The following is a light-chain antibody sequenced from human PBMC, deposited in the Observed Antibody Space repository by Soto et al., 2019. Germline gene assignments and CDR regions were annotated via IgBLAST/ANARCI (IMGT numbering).Light chain of an antibody. V-gene: IGKV3-20*01. J-gene: IGKJ4*01. CDR3: QQYGSSPLT. CDR2: GAS. Sequence: EIVMTQSPATLSVSPGERATLSCRASQSVSSNLAWYQQKPGQAPRLLIYGASSRATGIPDRFSGSGSGTDFTLTISRLEPEDFAVNYCQQYGSSPLTFGGGTKVDI. CDR1: QSVSSN.